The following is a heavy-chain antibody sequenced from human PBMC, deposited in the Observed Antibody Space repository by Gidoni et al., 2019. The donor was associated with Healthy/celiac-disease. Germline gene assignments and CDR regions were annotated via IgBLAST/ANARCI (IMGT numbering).Heavy chain of an antibody. CDR3: TTGIAMIVVVTPFDY. J-gene: IGHJ4*02. V-gene: IGHV3-15*01. D-gene: IGHD3-22*01. CDR2: IKSKTDGGTT. CDR1: GFTFSNAW. Sequence: EVQLVESGGGLVKPGGSLRLSCAASGFTFSNAWMSWVRQAPGKGLEWVGRIKSKTDGGTTDYAAPVKGRFTISRDDSKNTLYLQMNSLKTEDTAVYYCTTGIAMIVVVTPFDYWGQGTLVTVSS.